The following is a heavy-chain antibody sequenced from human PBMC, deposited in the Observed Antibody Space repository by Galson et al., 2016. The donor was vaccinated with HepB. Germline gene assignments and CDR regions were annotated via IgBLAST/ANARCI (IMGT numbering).Heavy chain of an antibody. CDR2: ISDSGRTT. V-gene: IGHV3-11*01. D-gene: IGHD3-16*01. CDR1: GFTFSDYY. Sequence: SLRLSCAASGFTFSDYYMSWLRQAPGKGLEWVAFISDSGRTTYYADTVKGRFTISRDYMEDSLSLQMNSLRAEDTAIYYCVRGGRANWFDPWGQGTLVTVSS. CDR3: VRGGRANWFDP. J-gene: IGHJ5*02.